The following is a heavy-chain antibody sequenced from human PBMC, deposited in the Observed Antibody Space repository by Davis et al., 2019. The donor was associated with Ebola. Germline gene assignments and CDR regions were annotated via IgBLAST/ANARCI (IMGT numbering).Heavy chain of an antibody. Sequence: GGSLRLSCAASGFTFSSYSMNWVRQAPGKGLEWVSSISSSSSYIYYADSVKGRFTISRDNSKNTLDLQMNSLRPEDTAVYYCAKTRSNWWNDALEIWGRGTMVIVSS. V-gene: IGHV3-21*01. CDR2: ISSSSSYI. CDR3: AKTRSNWWNDALEI. J-gene: IGHJ3*02. CDR1: GFTFSSYS. D-gene: IGHD2-8*02.